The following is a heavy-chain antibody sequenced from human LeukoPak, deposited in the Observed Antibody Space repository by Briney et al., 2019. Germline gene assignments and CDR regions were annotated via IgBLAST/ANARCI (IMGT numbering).Heavy chain of an antibody. CDR1: GVSLSGYY. Sequence: SGTLPLTCAVSGVSLSGYYWSWIRQPPGRGLEGIGNVYDSGSTNYNPSLKSRVTISVSTSKNQFSLMLTSVTAADTAVYYCARHQWWASLDPWGQGIVVNVSS. CDR2: VYDSGST. V-gene: IGHV4-59*08. CDR3: ARHQWWASLDP. D-gene: IGHD2-8*01. J-gene: IGHJ5*02.